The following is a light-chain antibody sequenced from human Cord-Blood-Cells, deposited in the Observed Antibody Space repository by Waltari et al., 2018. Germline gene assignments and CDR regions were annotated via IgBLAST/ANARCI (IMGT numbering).Light chain of an antibody. J-gene: IGLJ2*01. CDR3: CSYAGSSTSV. V-gene: IGLV2-23*01. CDR1: SSDVGRYNL. Sequence: QSALTQPASVSGSPGQSITISCTGTSSDVGRYNLVSWYQQHPGKAPKLMIYEGSKRPSWVSNRFSGSKSGNTASLTISGLQAEDEADYYCCSYAGSSTSVFGGGTKLTVL. CDR2: EGS.